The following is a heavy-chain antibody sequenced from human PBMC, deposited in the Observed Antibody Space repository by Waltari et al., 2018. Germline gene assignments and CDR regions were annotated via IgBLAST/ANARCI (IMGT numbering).Heavy chain of an antibody. J-gene: IGHJ4*02. CDR3: ARGYDFWSGYYEVALRYEVYYFDY. CDR1: GFTFSSYW. V-gene: IGHV3-7*01. Sequence: EVQLVESGGGLVQPGGSLRLSCAASGFTFSSYWMSWVRQAPGKGLEWVANIKQDGSEKYYVDSVKGRFTSSRDNAKNSLYLQMNSLRAEDTAVYYCARGYDFWSGYYEVALRYEVYYFDYWGQGTLVTVSS. CDR2: IKQDGSEK. D-gene: IGHD3-3*01.